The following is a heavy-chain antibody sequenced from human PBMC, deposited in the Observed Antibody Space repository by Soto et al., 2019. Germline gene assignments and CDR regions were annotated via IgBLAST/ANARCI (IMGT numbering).Heavy chain of an antibody. CDR3: ARQRTTVVTQAYFDH. CDR1: GESISSSSDY. CDR2: IYYSGRT. Sequence: SETLSLTCIVSGESISSSSDYWGWIRQPPGKGLEWIGSIYYSGRTYYNPSFKSRVTISIGTSKNQFSLKLSSVTATDTAVYYCARQRTTVVTQAYFDHWGQGALVTVSS. D-gene: IGHD2-21*02. J-gene: IGHJ4*02. V-gene: IGHV4-39*01.